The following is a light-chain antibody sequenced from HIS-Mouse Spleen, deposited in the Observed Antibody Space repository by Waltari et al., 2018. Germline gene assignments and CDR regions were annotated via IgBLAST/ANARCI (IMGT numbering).Light chain of an antibody. V-gene: IGLV3-10*01. CDR2: EDS. CDR1: ASPTKY. CDR3: YSTDSSGNHRV. Sequence: SYELTQPPSVSVSPGQTARITCSGDASPTKYAYRYQQKSGQAPGLVIYEDSKLPAGIPERFSGSSSGTMATLTISGAQVEDEADYYCYSTDSSGNHRVFGGGTKLTVL. J-gene: IGLJ2*01.